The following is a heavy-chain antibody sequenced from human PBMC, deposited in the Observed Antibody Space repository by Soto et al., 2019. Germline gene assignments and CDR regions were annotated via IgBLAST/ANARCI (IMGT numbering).Heavy chain of an antibody. CDR1: GFPFSSYS. CDR3: TRRTGTTYAP. V-gene: IGHV3-21*06. Sequence: EVQLVESGGGLVKPGGSLILSCAASGFPFSSYSMSWVRQAPGKWLEWVSSITSSGFDIYYAASVKGRFSISRDNAKNYLYLQMNSLRADDTAVYFCTRRTGTTYAPWGQGTLVTVSS. CDR2: ITSSGFDI. D-gene: IGHD1-1*01. J-gene: IGHJ5*02.